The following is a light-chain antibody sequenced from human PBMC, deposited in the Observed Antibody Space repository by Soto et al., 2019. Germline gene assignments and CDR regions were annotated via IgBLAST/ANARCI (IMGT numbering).Light chain of an antibody. CDR3: QQFNIFPIT. CDR2: DLS. V-gene: IGKV1-13*02. Sequence: AIQVTQSPSSLSASVGDRVTITCRASQDIRGALAWYQQKPGKAPKLLIYDLSNVQSGVPSRFSGRGSGTEFTLTITRLQPEDLATYYCQQFNIFPITFGQGTRL. J-gene: IGKJ5*01. CDR1: QDIRGA.